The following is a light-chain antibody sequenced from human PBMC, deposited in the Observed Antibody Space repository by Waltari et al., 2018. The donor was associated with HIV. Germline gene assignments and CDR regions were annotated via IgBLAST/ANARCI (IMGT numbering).Light chain of an antibody. CDR3: AAWDDSLNGRV. Sequence: QSVLTQPPSASGTPGQRVTISCSGRSSNIGSNPVNWYQQLPGTAPKLLIYNNNQRPSGVPDRFSGSKSGTSASLAISGLQSEDEADYYCAAWDDSLNGRVFGGGTKLTVL. CDR1: SSNIGSNP. CDR2: NNN. V-gene: IGLV1-44*01. J-gene: IGLJ3*02.